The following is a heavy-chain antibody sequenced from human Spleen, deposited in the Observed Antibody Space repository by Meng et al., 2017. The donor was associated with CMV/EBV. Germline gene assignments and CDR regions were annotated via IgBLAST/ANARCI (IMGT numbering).Heavy chain of an antibody. J-gene: IGHJ6*02. V-gene: IGHV3-20*04. CDR2: INWNGGST. Sequence: GESLKISCAASGFTFDDYGMSWVRQAPGKGLEWVSGINWNGGSTGYADSVKGRFTISRDNAKNSLYLQMNSLRAEDTALYYCAKDVYSSSWYGGYYYYGMDVWGQGTTVTDSS. D-gene: IGHD6-13*01. CDR3: AKDVYSSSWYGGYYYYGMDV. CDR1: GFTFDDYG.